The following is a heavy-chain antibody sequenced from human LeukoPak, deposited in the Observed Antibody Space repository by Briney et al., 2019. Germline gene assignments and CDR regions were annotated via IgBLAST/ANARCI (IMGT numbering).Heavy chain of an antibody. CDR2: IVGSAGNT. CDR3: ASRPPPTGIYSPWDY. Sequence: PGGSLRLSCAASGFTFSNFPVSWVRQTPGKRLEWVSAIVGSAGNTHYADSVEGRFTISRDTSKNTVYLQMNSLRAEDTAVYFCASRPPPTGIYSPWDYWGQGTLVTVSS. V-gene: IGHV3-23*01. J-gene: IGHJ4*02. D-gene: IGHD1-26*01. CDR1: GFTFSNFP.